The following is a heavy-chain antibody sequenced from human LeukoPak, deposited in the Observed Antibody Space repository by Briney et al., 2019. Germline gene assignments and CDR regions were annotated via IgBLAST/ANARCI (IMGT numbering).Heavy chain of an antibody. D-gene: IGHD3-16*01. CDR3: AKGGDLSSAVDY. CDR1: GFAFSAYG. Sequence: PGGSLRLSCAASGFAFSAYGMHWVRQAPGKGLEWLTFIRYDGSNQYYADSVRGRFTISRDNSKNTLYLQTNNLRVEDTAVYYCAKGGDLSSAVDYWGQGTLVTVSS. V-gene: IGHV3-30*02. CDR2: IRYDGSNQ. J-gene: IGHJ4*02.